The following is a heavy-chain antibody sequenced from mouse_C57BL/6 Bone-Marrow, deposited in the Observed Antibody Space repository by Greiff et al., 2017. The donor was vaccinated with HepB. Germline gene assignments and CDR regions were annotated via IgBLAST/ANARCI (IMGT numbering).Heavy chain of an antibody. J-gene: IGHJ1*03. D-gene: IGHD2-1*01. CDR1: GYTFTNYW. CDR3: ARRGNYVGWYFDV. V-gene: IGHV1-63*01. Sequence: QVQLKQSGAELVRPGTSVKMSCKASGYTFTNYWIGWAKQRPGHGLEWIGDIYPGGGYTNYNEKFKGKATLTADKSSSTAYMQFSSLTSEDSAIYYCARRGNYVGWYFDVWGTGTTVTVSS. CDR2: IYPGGGYT.